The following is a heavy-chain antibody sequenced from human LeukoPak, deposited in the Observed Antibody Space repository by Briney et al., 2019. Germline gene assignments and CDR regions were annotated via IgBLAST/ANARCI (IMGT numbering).Heavy chain of an antibody. D-gene: IGHD4-23*01. CDR3: AKDLPDSGGNLQWDAFDI. Sequence: GGSLRLSCAASGFTFDDYAMHWVRQAPGKGLEWVSGVSWNSGSIGYADSVKGRFTISRDNAKNSLYLQMNSLRAEDTALYYCAKDLPDSGGNLQWDAFDIWGQGTMVTVYS. J-gene: IGHJ3*02. CDR1: GFTFDDYA. V-gene: IGHV3-9*01. CDR2: VSWNSGSI.